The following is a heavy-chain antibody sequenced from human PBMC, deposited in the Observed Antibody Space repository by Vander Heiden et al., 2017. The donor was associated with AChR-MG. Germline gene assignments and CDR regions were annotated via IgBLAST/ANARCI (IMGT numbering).Heavy chain of an antibody. Sequence: DVHLVESGGDLVQPGGSLRLSCADSGFTFYSYNMNWVRQAPGKGLEWIAYISGRSTTIYYADSVKGRFTISRDNARNLLFLQMTSLRDEDTATYYCARDQGQWQVFREFDYWGQGTPVTVSS. J-gene: IGHJ4*02. CDR2: ISGRSTTI. V-gene: IGHV3-48*02. CDR1: GFTFYSYN. D-gene: IGHD2-8*01. CDR3: ARDQGQWQVFREFDY.